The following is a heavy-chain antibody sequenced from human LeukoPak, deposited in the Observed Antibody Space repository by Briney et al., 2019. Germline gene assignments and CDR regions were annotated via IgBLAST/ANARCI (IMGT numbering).Heavy chain of an antibody. CDR2: MNPNSGYT. D-gene: IGHD3-22*01. Sequence: ASVKVSCKASGYTFTSYDINWVRQATGQGLEWMGWMNPNSGYTGYAQKFQGRVTMTRNTSISTAYMELSSLRSEDTAVYYCAKDGYDSSGYLDYWGQGTLVTVSS. J-gene: IGHJ4*02. V-gene: IGHV1-8*01. CDR3: AKDGYDSSGYLDY. CDR1: GYTFTSYD.